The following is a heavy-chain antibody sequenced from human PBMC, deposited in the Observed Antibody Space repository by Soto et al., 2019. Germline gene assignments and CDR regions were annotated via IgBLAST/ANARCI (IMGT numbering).Heavy chain of an antibody. CDR2: INPNSGGT. V-gene: IGHV1-2*02. CDR1: GYTFTGYY. CDR3: ARAYGWELLEYYGMDV. J-gene: IGHJ6*02. Sequence: ASVKVSCKASGYTFTGYYMHWVRQAPGQGLEWMGWINPNSGGTNYAQKFQGRVTMTRDTSISTAYMELSRLRSDDTAVYCCARAYGWELLEYYGMDVWGQGTTVTVSS. D-gene: IGHD1-26*01.